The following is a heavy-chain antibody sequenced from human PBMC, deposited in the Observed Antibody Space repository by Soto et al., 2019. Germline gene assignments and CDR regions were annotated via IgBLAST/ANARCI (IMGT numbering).Heavy chain of an antibody. D-gene: IGHD2-21*01. V-gene: IGHV4-30-2*01. CDR3: ARGNVVAIDY. Sequence: SETLSPTCAVSGGSISSGGYSWSWIRQPPGKGLEWIGYIYHSGSTYYNPSLKSRVTISVDRSKNQFSLKLSSVTAADTAVYYCARGNVVAIDYWGQGTLVTVSS. CDR2: IYHSGST. J-gene: IGHJ4*02. CDR1: GGSISSGGYS.